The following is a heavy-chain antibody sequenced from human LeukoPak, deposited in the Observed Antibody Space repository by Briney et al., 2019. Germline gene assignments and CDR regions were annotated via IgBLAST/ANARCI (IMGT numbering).Heavy chain of an antibody. D-gene: IGHD2-2*02. CDR2: INPNSGGT. CDR1: GYTFTDYY. Sequence: ASVKVSCKASGYTFTDYYMHWVRQAPGQGLEWMGWINPNSGGTNYAQKFQGRVTMTRDTSISTAYMELSRLRSDDTAVYRCARLGYCSSTSCYNFDYWGQGTLATVSS. CDR3: ARLGYCSSTSCYNFDY. J-gene: IGHJ4*02. V-gene: IGHV1-2*02.